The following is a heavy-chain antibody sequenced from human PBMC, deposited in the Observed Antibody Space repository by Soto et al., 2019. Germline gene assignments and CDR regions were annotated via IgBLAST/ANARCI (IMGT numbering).Heavy chain of an antibody. Sequence: QLQLQESGPGLVKPSETLSLTCTVSGDSISSSNYYWGWIRQPPGKGLEWIVSMYYSGSTFYNSSRKSRVTISVDTSKNQFSLKVSSVTAADTAVYYCARHGAWAPLDYWGQGTLVTVSS. CDR3: ARHGAWAPLDY. CDR1: GDSISSSNYY. D-gene: IGHD3-16*01. J-gene: IGHJ4*02. V-gene: IGHV4-39*01. CDR2: MYYSGST.